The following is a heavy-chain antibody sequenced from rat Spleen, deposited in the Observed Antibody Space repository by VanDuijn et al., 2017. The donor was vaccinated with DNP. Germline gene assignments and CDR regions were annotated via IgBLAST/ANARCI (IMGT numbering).Heavy chain of an antibody. Sequence: EVQLVESGGGLVQPGRSMKLSCAASKFTFSNYDMAWVRQAPTKGLEWVAAVSPSGGRTYYRDSVKGRFTVSRDNAKNTLYLQMDSLRSEDTATYYCARENWYYFDYWGQGVMVTVSS. V-gene: IGHV5-25*01. CDR1: KFTFSNYD. CDR3: ARENWYYFDY. D-gene: IGHD5-1*01. J-gene: IGHJ2*01. CDR2: VSPSGGRT.